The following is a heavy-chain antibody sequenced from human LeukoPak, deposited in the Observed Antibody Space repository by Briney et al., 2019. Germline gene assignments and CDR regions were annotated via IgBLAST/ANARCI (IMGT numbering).Heavy chain of an antibody. Sequence: SETLSLTCTVSGGSISSSSYYWGWIRQPPGKGLEWIGEINHSGSTNYNPSLKSRVTISVDTSKNQFSLKLSSVTAADTAVYYCARSPDSDRLDYWGQGTLVTVSS. CDR2: INHSGST. CDR1: GGSISSSSYY. J-gene: IGHJ4*02. V-gene: IGHV4-39*07. CDR3: ARSPDSDRLDY. D-gene: IGHD3-22*01.